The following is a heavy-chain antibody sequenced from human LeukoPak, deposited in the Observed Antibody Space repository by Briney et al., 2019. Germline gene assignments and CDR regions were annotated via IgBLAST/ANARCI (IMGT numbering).Heavy chain of an antibody. D-gene: IGHD3-10*01. Sequence: SETLSLTCAVSGYSISSGYYWVWIRQPPGKGLEWIGSIYHSGSTYYNPSLKSRVTISVDTSKNQFSLKLSSVTAADTAVYYCARYGRKLWFGELRVSYWGQGTLVTVSS. CDR3: ARYGRKLWFGELRVSY. CDR2: IYHSGST. J-gene: IGHJ4*02. CDR1: GYSISSGYY. V-gene: IGHV4-38-2*01.